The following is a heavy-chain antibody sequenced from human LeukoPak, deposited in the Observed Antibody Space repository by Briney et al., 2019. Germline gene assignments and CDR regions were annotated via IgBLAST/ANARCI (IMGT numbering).Heavy chain of an antibody. D-gene: IGHD6-19*01. V-gene: IGHV1-2*02. Sequence: ASVKVSCKASGYTFTGYYVHWVRQAPGQGLEWMGWINPNSGGTNYAQKFQGRVTMTRDTSISTAYMELSRLRSDDTAVYYCARGPTGIAVADWFDPWGQGTLVTVSS. CDR3: ARGPTGIAVADWFDP. J-gene: IGHJ5*02. CDR2: INPNSGGT. CDR1: GYTFTGYY.